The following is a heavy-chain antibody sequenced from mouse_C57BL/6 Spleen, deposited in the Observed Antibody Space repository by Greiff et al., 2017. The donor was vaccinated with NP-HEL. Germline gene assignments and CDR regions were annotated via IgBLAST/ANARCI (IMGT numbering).Heavy chain of an antibody. Sequence: EVKVVESGEGLVKPGGSLKLSCAASGFTFSSYAMSWVRQTPEKRLEWVAYISSGGAYIYYADTVKGRFTISRDNARNTLYLQMSSLKSEDTAMYYCTRVEADYYGSSYGYFDVWGTGTTVTVSS. J-gene: IGHJ1*03. CDR2: ISSGGAYI. CDR1: GFTFSSYA. D-gene: IGHD1-1*01. CDR3: TRVEADYYGSSYGYFDV. V-gene: IGHV5-9-1*02.